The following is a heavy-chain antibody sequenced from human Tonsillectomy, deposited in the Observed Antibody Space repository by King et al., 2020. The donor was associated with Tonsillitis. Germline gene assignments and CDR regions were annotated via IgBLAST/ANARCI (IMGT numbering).Heavy chain of an antibody. CDR3: AKQQGLGVLWDY. V-gene: IGHV3-30*18. D-gene: IGHD3-16*01. CDR2: ISYDGSNK. Sequence: VQLVESGGGVVQPGRSLRLSCAASGFTFSSYGMHWVRQAPGKGLEWVAVISYDGSNKYYADSVKGRFTISRDNSKNTLYLQMNSLRAEYTAVYYCAKQQGLGVLWDYWGQGALVTVSS. CDR1: GFTFSSYG. J-gene: IGHJ4*02.